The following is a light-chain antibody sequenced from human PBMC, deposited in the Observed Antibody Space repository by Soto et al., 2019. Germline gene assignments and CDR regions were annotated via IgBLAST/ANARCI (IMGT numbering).Light chain of an antibody. CDR2: AVS. CDR1: SSDLGGYNY. Sequence: QSALTQPASVSGSPGQSITISCTGTSSDLGGYNYVSWYQQHPGKAPKLIIYAVSNRPSGVAHRFSGSKSGNAASLAISGHQADNEAESFCSSYTSNPSVAFGGGTKLTVL. CDR3: SSYTSNPSVA. V-gene: IGLV2-14*01. J-gene: IGLJ2*01.